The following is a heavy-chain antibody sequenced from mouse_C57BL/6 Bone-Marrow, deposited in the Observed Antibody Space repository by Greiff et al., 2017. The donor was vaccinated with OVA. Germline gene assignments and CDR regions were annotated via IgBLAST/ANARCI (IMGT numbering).Heavy chain of an antibody. CDR1: GYAFTNYL. CDR3: ARPSYYCGSSYWAMDY. V-gene: IGHV1-54*01. Sequence: QVQLQQSGAELVRPGTSVKVSCKASGYAFTNYLIEWVKQRPGQGLEWIGVINPGSGGTNYNEKFKGKATLTADKSSSTAYMQLSSLTSEDAAVYFSARPSYYCGSSYWAMDYWGQGTSVTVSS. D-gene: IGHD1-1*01. J-gene: IGHJ4*01. CDR2: INPGSGGT.